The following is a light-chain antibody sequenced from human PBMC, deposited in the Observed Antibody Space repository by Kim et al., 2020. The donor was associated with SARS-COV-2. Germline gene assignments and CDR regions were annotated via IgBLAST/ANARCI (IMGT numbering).Light chain of an antibody. CDR2: QNF. CDR3: QTWDSSTAL. Sequence: SVSPGQTASISCSGHKLGNKYVCWYQQRPGQSPVLVIYQNFKRPSGIPERFSASNSGNTATLTISGTQAMDEADYVCQTWDSSTALFGGGTKLTVL. J-gene: IGLJ2*01. CDR1: KLGNKY. V-gene: IGLV3-1*01.